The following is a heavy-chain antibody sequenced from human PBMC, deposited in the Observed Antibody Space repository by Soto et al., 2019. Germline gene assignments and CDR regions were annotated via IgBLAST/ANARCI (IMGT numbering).Heavy chain of an antibody. CDR1: GFSFDQYT. CDR2: ITWHSGTI. J-gene: IGHJ6*03. D-gene: IGHD3-16*01. V-gene: IGHV3-9*01. Sequence: EVQLVESGGGLVQPGRSLRLACAASGFSFDQYTMHWVRQAPGKGLEWVSSITWHSGTIGYADSVKGRFTISRDNAKNSLYLQMNSLRGEDTALYYCAKEMITFGDFKYYYMDVWGNGTTVTVSS. CDR3: AKEMITFGDFKYYYMDV.